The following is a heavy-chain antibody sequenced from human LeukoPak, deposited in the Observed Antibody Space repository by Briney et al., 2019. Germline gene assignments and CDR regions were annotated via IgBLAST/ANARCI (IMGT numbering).Heavy chain of an antibody. J-gene: IGHJ4*02. CDR3: ARTSRDGSGSYYIY. D-gene: IGHD3-10*01. V-gene: IGHV1-18*01. Sequence: GASVKVSCKASGYTFTNYGVSWVRQAPGQGLEWMGWISANNGNTNYPQMLQGRVTMTTDTSTSTAYMELRSLRSDDTAVYYCARTSRDGSGSYYIYWGQGTLVTVSS. CDR1: GYTFTNYG. CDR2: ISANNGNT.